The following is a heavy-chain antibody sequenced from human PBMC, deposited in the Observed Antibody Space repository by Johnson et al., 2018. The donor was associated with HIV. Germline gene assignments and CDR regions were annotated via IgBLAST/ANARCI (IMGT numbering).Heavy chain of an antibody. CDR1: GFTFSDYY. Sequence: VQLVESGGGLVKPGGSLRLSCAASGFTFSDYYMSWIRQAPGKGLEWVSLIYSGGSTYYADSVKGRFTISRDNSKNTLYLQMNSLRAEDTAVYYCAKSGFSGSYQGAYDIWGQGTMVTVSS. D-gene: IGHD1-26*01. J-gene: IGHJ3*02. CDR2: IYSGGST. CDR3: AKSGFSGSYQGAYDI. V-gene: IGHV3-66*01.